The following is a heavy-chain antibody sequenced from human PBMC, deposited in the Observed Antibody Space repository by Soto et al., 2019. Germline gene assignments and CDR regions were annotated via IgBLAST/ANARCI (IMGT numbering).Heavy chain of an antibody. Sequence: EVQLLESGGGLVQPGGSLRLSCAASGFTFSSYAMSWVRQAPGKGLEWVAAISGSGGSTYYADSVKGRFTISRDTSKNTLYVQMTSLIAEDTAVYYCANYYASSGYYLFDYWGQGTLVTVSS. CDR2: ISGSGGST. CDR1: GFTFSSYA. J-gene: IGHJ4*02. V-gene: IGHV3-23*01. D-gene: IGHD3-22*01. CDR3: ANYYASSGYYLFDY.